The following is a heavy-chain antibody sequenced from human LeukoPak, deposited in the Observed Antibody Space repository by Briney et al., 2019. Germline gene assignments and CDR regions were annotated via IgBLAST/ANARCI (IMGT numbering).Heavy chain of an antibody. CDR1: GFTFRKYG. CDR3: ASLRRGSGTYYIDY. Sequence: PGGSLRLSCAASGFTFRKYGMHWVRQAPGTGLEWVALILYDGSNQYYADSVKGRFTISRDNAKNTLYLQMYSLRAEDTAVYYCASLRRGSGTYYIDYWGQGTLVTVSS. V-gene: IGHV3-30*03. J-gene: IGHJ4*02. CDR2: ILYDGSNQ. D-gene: IGHD3-10*01.